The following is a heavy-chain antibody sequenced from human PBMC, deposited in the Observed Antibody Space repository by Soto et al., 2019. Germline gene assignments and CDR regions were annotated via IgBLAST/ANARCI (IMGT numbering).Heavy chain of an antibody. CDR1: GGTFSSYA. CDR2: IIPIFGTA. Sequence: QVQLVQSGAEVKKPGSSVQVSCKASGGTFSSYAISWVRQAPGQGLEWMGGIIPIFGTANYAQKFQGRVTITADESTSTAYMELSSLRSEDTAVYYCAREGVPTGWAPYYFDYWGQGTLVTVSS. D-gene: IGHD1-1*01. V-gene: IGHV1-69*01. CDR3: AREGVPTGWAPYYFDY. J-gene: IGHJ4*02.